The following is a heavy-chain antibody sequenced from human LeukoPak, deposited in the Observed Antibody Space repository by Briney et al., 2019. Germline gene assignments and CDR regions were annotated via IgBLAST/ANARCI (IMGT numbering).Heavy chain of an antibody. D-gene: IGHD5-12*01. J-gene: IGHJ4*02. V-gene: IGHV3-30*03. CDR3: ARAGYEDY. CDR1: GFSFRSYG. CDR2: ISYDGSNK. Sequence: PGGSLRLSCAASGFSFRSYGMHWVRQAPGKGLEWMTVISYDGSNKYYADSVKGRFTISRDNSKNTLYLQMNSLRAEDTAVYYCARAGYEDYWGQGTLVTVSS.